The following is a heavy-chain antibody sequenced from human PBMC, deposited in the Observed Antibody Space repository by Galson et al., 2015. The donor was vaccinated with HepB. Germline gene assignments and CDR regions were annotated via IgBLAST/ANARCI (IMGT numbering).Heavy chain of an antibody. V-gene: IGHV3-23*01. D-gene: IGHD3-10*01. CDR1: GFTFSSSS. Sequence: SLRLSCAASGFTFSSSSMTWVRQAPGKGLEWVSGLSTGGGTYYADSVKGRFTISRDNSKNTLYLQMNSLRAEDTAIYYCAKDLWKGLFFGERALIYWGQGVLVTVSS. CDR3: AKDLWKGLFFGERALIY. J-gene: IGHJ4*02. CDR2: LSTGGGT.